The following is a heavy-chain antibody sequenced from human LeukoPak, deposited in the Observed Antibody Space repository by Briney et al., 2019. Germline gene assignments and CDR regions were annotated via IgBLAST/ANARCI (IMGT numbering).Heavy chain of an antibody. Sequence: SETLSLTCSVSGGSMSSENEYWGWIRQTPGKGLEWIGSVYNTGSTDYNPSLKRRFSISIDTSKNQFSLKLSSVTAADTAVYYCARGGGCSSTSCHYFDYWGQGTLVTVSS. V-gene: IGHV4-39*07. J-gene: IGHJ4*02. CDR3: ARGGGCSSTSCHYFDY. CDR1: GGSMSSENEY. D-gene: IGHD2-2*01. CDR2: VYNTGST.